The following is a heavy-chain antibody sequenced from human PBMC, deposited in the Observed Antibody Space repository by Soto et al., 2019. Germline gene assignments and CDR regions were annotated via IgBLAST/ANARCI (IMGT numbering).Heavy chain of an antibody. CDR3: ATWVDYGDFEGFDF. CDR1: GYTFTSYY. D-gene: IGHD4-17*01. V-gene: IGHV1-2*04. Sequence: ASVKVSCKASGYTFTSYYVHWVRQAPGQGLEWMGWINPNTGGTNYAQKFQGWVTMTWDTSITTAYLDLTRLTTNDTATYFCATWVDYGDFEGFDFWGQGTLVTVSS. CDR2: INPNTGGT. J-gene: IGHJ4*02.